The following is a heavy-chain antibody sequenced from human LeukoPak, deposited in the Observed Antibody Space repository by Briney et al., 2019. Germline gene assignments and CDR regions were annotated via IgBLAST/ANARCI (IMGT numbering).Heavy chain of an antibody. V-gene: IGHV1-2*02. CDR1: GYTFTGYY. J-gene: IGHJ4*02. D-gene: IGHD3-10*01. CDR3: ARAAIRYGSGSKIDY. Sequence: ASVKVSCKASGYTFTGYYMHWVRQAPGQGLEWMGWINPNSGGTNYAQKFQGRVTMTRDTSISTAYMELSRLRSDDTAVYYCARAAIRYGSGSKIDYWGQGTLVTVSS. CDR2: INPNSGGT.